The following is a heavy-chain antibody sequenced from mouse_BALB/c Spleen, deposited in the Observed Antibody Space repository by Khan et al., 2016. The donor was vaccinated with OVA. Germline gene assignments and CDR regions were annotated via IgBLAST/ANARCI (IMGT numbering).Heavy chain of an antibody. V-gene: IGHV3-1*02. Sequence: EVKLLESGPDLVKPSQSLSLTCTVTGYSITSGYSWHWIRQFPGNKLEWMGYIHYSGSTNYNPSLKSRISITRDTSKNQFFLQLNSVTTEDTATYYCARSGTTVVAYWYFDDWGAGTTVTVSA. CDR3: ARSGTTVVAYWYFDD. D-gene: IGHD1-1*01. CDR1: GYSITSGYS. CDR2: IHYSGST. J-gene: IGHJ1*01.